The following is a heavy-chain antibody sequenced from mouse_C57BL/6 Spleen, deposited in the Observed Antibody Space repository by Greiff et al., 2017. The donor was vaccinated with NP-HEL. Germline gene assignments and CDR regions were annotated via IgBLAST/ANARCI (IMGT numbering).Heavy chain of an antibody. Sequence: VKLQQSGAELARPGASVKLSCKASGYTFTSYGISWVKQRTGQGLEWIGEIYPRSGNTYYNEKFKGKATLTADKSSSTAYMELRSLTSEDSAVYFCARFFYDYDGYYYAMDYWGQGTSVTVSS. CDR3: ARFFYDYDGYYYAMDY. CDR2: IYPRSGNT. CDR1: GYTFTSYG. D-gene: IGHD2-4*01. J-gene: IGHJ4*01. V-gene: IGHV1-81*01.